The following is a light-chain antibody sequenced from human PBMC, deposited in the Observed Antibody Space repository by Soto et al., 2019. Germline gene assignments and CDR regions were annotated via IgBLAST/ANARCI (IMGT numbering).Light chain of an antibody. V-gene: IGKV3-20*01. CDR1: QSVSSN. CDR2: GAS. J-gene: IGKJ4*01. CDR3: QQYGNSPLT. Sequence: EIVMTQSPATLSVSPGERATLSCRASQSVSSNLAWYQQKPGQAPRLLIFGASTRAPGIPDRFSGSGSGTDFTLTISKLEPEDSALFYCQQYGNSPLTFGGGTKVDIK.